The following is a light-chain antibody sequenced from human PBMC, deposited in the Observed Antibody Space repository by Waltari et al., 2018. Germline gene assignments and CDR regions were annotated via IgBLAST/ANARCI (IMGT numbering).Light chain of an antibody. J-gene: IGKJ1*01. CDR3: QQRNSYQWT. CDR2: AAS. Sequence: IQLTQSPSSLSASVGDRVTITCRASQVISNYLAWYQQKPGKAPKLLTYAASTLQSGVPSIFSGSGSGTDFTLTISSLQPEDFATYYCQQRNSYQWTFGQGTKVEIK. V-gene: IGKV1-9*01. CDR1: QVISNY.